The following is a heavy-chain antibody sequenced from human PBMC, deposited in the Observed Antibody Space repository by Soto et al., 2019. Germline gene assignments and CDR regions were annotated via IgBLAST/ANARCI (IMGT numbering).Heavy chain of an antibody. Sequence: ASVKVSCKASGYTFTSYGISWVRQAPGQGLEWMGWISAYNGNTNYAQKLQGRVTMTTDTSTSTAYMELRSLRSDDTAVYYWARDVIAADTSLIDYWGQGTLVTVSS. CDR2: ISAYNGNT. V-gene: IGHV1-18*01. CDR3: ARDVIAADTSLIDY. CDR1: GYTFTSYG. J-gene: IGHJ4*02. D-gene: IGHD6-13*01.